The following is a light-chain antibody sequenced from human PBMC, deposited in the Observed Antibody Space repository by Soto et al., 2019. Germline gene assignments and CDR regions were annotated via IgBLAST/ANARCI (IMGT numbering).Light chain of an antibody. Sequence: QSVLPQPASVSGSPGQSITISCTGTSSDVGAYNFVSWHQQDPGKAPKLMIYNVYDRPSGISYRFSGSKSXNTASLTISGLQGEDEADYYCSSYTVSRTYVFGTRTKVTVL. J-gene: IGLJ1*01. CDR3: SSYTVSRTYV. CDR2: NVY. V-gene: IGLV2-14*03. CDR1: SSDVGAYNF.